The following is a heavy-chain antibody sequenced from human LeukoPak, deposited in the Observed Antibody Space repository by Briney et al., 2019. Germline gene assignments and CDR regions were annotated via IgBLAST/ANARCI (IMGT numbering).Heavy chain of an antibody. CDR1: GFTFSGHS. D-gene: IGHD3-10*01. CDR2: ISSSSSYI. V-gene: IGHV3-21*01. CDR3: ASRFPMVRGPSGCYFDY. Sequence: PGGSLRLSCAASGFTFSGHSMNWVRQAPGKGLEWVSSISSSSSYIYYADSVKGRSTISRDNAKNSLYLQMNSLRAEDTAVYYCASRFPMVRGPSGCYFDYWGQGTLVTVSS. J-gene: IGHJ4*02.